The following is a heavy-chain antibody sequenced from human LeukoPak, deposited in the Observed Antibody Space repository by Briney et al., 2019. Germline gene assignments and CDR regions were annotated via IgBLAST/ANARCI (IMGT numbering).Heavy chain of an antibody. J-gene: IGHJ4*02. D-gene: IGHD2-2*01. CDR2: IYYSGNT. Sequence: SETLSPTCTVSGGSISNKYWSWIRQPPGEGLEWIGYIYYSGNTNYNPSLKSRVTISLDTSKNQFSLKLSSVTAEDTAVYYCARDLYCSSTSCSDDHFDYWGQGTLVTVSS. CDR1: GGSISNKY. V-gene: IGHV4-59*01. CDR3: ARDLYCSSTSCSDDHFDY.